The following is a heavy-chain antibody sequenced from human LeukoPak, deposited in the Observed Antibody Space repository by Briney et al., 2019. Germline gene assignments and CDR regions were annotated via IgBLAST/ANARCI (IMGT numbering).Heavy chain of an antibody. CDR1: GGTFSSYA. CDR3: ASSRIAVAGQFDY. J-gene: IGHJ4*02. V-gene: IGHV1-69*04. Sequence: SVKVSCKASGGTFSSYAISWVRQAPGQGLEWMGRIIPILGIANYAQKFQGRVTITADKSTSTAHMELSSLRSEDTAVYYCASSRIAVAGQFDYWGQGTLVTVSS. CDR2: IIPILGIA. D-gene: IGHD6-19*01.